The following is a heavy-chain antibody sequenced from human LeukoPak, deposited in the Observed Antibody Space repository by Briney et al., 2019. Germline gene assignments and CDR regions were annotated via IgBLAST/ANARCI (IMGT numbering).Heavy chain of an antibody. Sequence: GGSLRLSCAASGFTFSNAWMSWVRQAPGKGLQWISYISGVTSAIHYADSMKGRFTMSRDNAKNSVYLQMNSLRTEDTAMYFCVSTPAIRRLNFWGQGTLVTVSS. D-gene: IGHD2-2*02. V-gene: IGHV3-11*01. CDR1: GFTFSNAW. CDR2: ISGVTSAI. CDR3: VSTPAIRRLNF. J-gene: IGHJ4*02.